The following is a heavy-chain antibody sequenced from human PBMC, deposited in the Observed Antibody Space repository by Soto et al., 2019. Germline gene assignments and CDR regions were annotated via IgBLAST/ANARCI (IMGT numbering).Heavy chain of an antibody. CDR3: ARDPGLGFGDSYAFAMDV. CDR1: GYTFSNYG. V-gene: IGHV1-18*01. D-gene: IGHD2-21*02. CDR2: ISGYNGNT. Sequence: QVQLVQSGAEVKKPGASVKVSCKASGYTFSNYGISWVRQGPGQGLEWMGWISGYNGNTHYEEKVQDRIKMTTDTSTSTTYMELRSLISDDTAVYFCARDPGLGFGDSYAFAMDVWGQGTTVTVSS. J-gene: IGHJ6*02.